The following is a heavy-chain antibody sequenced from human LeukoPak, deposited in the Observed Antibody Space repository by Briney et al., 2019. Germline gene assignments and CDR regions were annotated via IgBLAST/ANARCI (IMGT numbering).Heavy chain of an antibody. CDR3: ARKNYYDSSGYYTWYFDL. V-gene: IGHV4-59*01. J-gene: IGHJ2*01. D-gene: IGHD3-22*01. Sequence: SETLSLTCTVSGGSISSYYWSWIRQPPGKGLEWIGYIYYSGSTNYNPSLKSRVTISVDTSKNQFPLKLSSVTAADTAVYYCARKNYYDSSGYYTWYFDLWGRGTLVTVSS. CDR1: GGSISSYY. CDR2: IYYSGST.